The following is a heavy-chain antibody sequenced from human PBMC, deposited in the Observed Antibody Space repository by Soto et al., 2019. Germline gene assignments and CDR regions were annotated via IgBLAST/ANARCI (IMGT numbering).Heavy chain of an antibody. CDR2: ISWNSGSI. Sequence: GGSLRLSCAASGLTFDDYAMHWVRQAPGKGLEWVSGISWNSGSIGYADSVKGRFTISRDNAKNSLYLQMNSLRAEDTALYYCAKDKSPLVVDAWDIWGQGTMVTVSS. CDR1: GLTFDDYA. J-gene: IGHJ3*02. CDR3: AKDKSPLVVDAWDI. V-gene: IGHV3-9*01. D-gene: IGHD2-15*01.